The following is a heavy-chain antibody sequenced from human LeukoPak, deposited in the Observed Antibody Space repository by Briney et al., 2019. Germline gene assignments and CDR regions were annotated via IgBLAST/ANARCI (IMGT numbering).Heavy chain of an antibody. CDR3: ARYFRYCSSTSCYEGGDY. Sequence: ASVKVSCKASGYTFTGYYMHWVRQAPGQGLERMGWINPNSGGTNYAQKFQGRVTMTRDTSISTAYMELSRLRSDDTAVYYCARYFRYCSSTSCYEGGDYWGQGTLVTVSS. CDR1: GYTFTGYY. J-gene: IGHJ4*02. D-gene: IGHD2-2*01. V-gene: IGHV1-2*02. CDR2: INPNSGGT.